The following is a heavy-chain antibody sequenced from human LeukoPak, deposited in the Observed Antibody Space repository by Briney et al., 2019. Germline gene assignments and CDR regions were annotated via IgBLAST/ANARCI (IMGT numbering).Heavy chain of an antibody. CDR1: GFTFSSYA. CDR2: IRCSGGNK. D-gene: IGHD3-3*01. CDR3: AKDNDFGSGYYTDEYFQH. J-gene: IGHJ1*01. Sequence: GGSLRLSCAASGFTFSSYAMSWVRQAPGKGLEWVSAIRCSGGNKYYADSVKGRFTISRDNSKNTLYLQMNRLRGEDTAVYYCAKDNDFGSGYYTDEYFQHWGQGTLVTVSS. V-gene: IGHV3-23*01.